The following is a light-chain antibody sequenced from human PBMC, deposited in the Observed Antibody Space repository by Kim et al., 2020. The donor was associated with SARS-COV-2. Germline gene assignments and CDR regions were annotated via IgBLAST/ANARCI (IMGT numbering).Light chain of an antibody. CDR3: QQANSFPWT. J-gene: IGKJ1*01. CDR1: QGISSC. Sequence: AAVGYSVTITCRASQGISSCLAWYQHKPGKAPKLLIYAASSLQSGVPSRFSGSGSGTDFTLTISSLQPEDFATYYCQQANSFPWTFGQGTKVDIK. V-gene: IGKV1-12*01. CDR2: AAS.